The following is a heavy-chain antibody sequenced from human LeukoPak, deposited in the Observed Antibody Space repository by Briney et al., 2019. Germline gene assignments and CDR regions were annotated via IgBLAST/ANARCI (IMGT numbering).Heavy chain of an antibody. CDR2: IKPKTDGETT. CDR1: GFTFSTYS. V-gene: IGHV3-15*07. J-gene: IGHJ4*02. Sequence: GGSLRLSCAASGFTFSTYSMNWVRQAPGKGLEWVGRIKPKTDGETTEYAAPVKDRFSISRDDSKSMMYLQMNSLKTGDTAVYYCITPLPYSAQGGQGTLVTVSS. CDR3: ITPLPYSAQ. D-gene: IGHD2-21*01.